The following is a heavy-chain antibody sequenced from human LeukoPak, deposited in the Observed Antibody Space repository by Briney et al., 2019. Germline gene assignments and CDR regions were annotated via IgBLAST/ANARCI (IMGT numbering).Heavy chain of an antibody. CDR2: INPNSGGT. J-gene: IGHJ3*02. D-gene: IGHD2-21*02. CDR3: ATTLHIVVVTWHAFDI. V-gene: IGHV1-2*02. Sequence: ASVKVSCKASGYTFTGYYIHWVRQAPGQGLEWMGWINPNSGGTNYAPTFQGRVTMTRDTSISTAYTELSRLTSDDTTIYYCATTLHIVVVTWHAFDIWGQGTMVTVSS. CDR1: GYTFTGYY.